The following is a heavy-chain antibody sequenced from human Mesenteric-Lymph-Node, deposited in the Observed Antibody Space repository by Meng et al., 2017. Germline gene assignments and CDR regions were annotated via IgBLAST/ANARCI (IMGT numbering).Heavy chain of an antibody. CDR2: IYHSGST. Sequence: GSLRLSCAAYGGSFSGYYWSWIRQPPGKGLEWIGEIYHSGSTNYNPSLKSRVTISVDKSKNQFSLKLSSVTAADTAVYYCARADIVATTSYVWGSYRYTYYFDYWGQGTLVTVSS. CDR1: GGSFSGYY. CDR3: ARADIVATTSYVWGSYRYTYYFDY. D-gene: IGHD3-16*02. J-gene: IGHJ4*02. V-gene: IGHV4-34*01.